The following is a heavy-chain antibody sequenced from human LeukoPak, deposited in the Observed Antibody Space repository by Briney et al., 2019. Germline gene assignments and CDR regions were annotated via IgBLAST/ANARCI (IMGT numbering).Heavy chain of an antibody. V-gene: IGHV3-53*01. CDR3: ARGGITVAFDY. D-gene: IGHD6-19*01. J-gene: IGHJ4*02. CDR2: IYSGGNT. Sequence: GGSLRLSCAVSGFXVSSNYISWVRQAPGKGLEWVSIIYSGGNTYYTDSVKGRFTISRDNSKNTLYLQMSSLRAEDTAVCYCARGGITVAFDYWGQGALVTVSS. CDR1: GFXVSSNY.